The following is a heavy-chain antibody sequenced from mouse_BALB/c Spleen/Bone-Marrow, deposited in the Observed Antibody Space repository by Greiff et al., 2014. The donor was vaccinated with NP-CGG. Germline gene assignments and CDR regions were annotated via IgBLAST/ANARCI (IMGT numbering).Heavy chain of an antibody. CDR3: TISSSCEGGTMDY. V-gene: IGHV14-3*02. Sequence: VQLQQPGAELVKPGASVKLSCTASGFNIKDTFIHWVKQRPEQGLEWIGRIDPTNGYTKYDPTFQGKATIRTDTSSSTAYLQLSSLTSEDTAVYYCTISSSCEGGTMDYWGQGPSVTVSS. J-gene: IGHJ4*01. CDR2: IDPTNGYT. D-gene: IGHD2-10*02. CDR1: GFNIKDTF.